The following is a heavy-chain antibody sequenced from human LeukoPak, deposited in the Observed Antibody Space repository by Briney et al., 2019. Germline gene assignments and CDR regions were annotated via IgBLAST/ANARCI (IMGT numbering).Heavy chain of an antibody. Sequence: PGGSLRLSCAASGFTFNDYAMHWVRQAPGKGLEWVSGISWNSGSIGYADSVKGRFTISRDNAKSSLYLQMNSLRAEDTALYYCAKEERSGSGGMDVWGQGTTVTVSS. V-gene: IGHV3-9*01. CDR2: ISWNSGSI. CDR1: GFTFNDYA. D-gene: IGHD6-19*01. CDR3: AKEERSGSGGMDV. J-gene: IGHJ6*02.